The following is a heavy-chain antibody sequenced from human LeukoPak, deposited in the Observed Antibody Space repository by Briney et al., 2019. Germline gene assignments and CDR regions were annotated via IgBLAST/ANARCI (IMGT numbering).Heavy chain of an antibody. CDR3: ARWPRGDTAIYPRGRYYFDY. CDR1: GYTFTSYY. CDR2: INPSGGST. Sequence: ASVKVSCKASGYTFTSYYMHWVRQAPGQGLEWMGIINPSGGSTSYAQKFQGRVTMTRDTSTSTVYMELSSLRSEDTAVYYCARWPRGDTAIYPRGRYYFDYWGQGTLVTVSS. V-gene: IGHV1-46*01. D-gene: IGHD5-18*01. J-gene: IGHJ4*02.